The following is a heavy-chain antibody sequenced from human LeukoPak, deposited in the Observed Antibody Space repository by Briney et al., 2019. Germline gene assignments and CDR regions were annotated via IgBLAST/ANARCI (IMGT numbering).Heavy chain of an antibody. Sequence: GGSLRLSCAASGFTLSTHVMHWVRQAPGKGLEWVAAVSYAGNNDFYADSVKGCFTISRDNSKNTLFLQMNSLRAEDTAVYYCARAGFGFGRFFDYWGQGTLVTVSS. J-gene: IGHJ4*02. D-gene: IGHD3-16*01. CDR1: GFTLSTHV. CDR3: ARAGFGFGRFFDY. V-gene: IGHV3-30-3*01. CDR2: VSYAGNND.